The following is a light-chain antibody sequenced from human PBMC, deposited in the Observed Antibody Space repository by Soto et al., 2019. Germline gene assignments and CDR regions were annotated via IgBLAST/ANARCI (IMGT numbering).Light chain of an antibody. J-gene: IGKJ2*01. Sequence: AIRMTQSPSSFSASTGDRVTITCRASQGISSYLAWYQQKPGKAPKLLIYAAATLQRGAPSRFSASGSGTEFTLTISRLQSDDFATYYCQQYLSYPYTFGQRTKLEI. V-gene: IGKV1-8*01. CDR3: QQYLSYPYT. CDR1: QGISSY. CDR2: AAA.